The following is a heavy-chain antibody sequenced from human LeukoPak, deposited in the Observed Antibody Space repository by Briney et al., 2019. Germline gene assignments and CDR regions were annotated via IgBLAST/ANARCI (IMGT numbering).Heavy chain of an antibody. D-gene: IGHD6-19*01. V-gene: IGHV4-30-4*08. J-gene: IGHJ3*02. Sequence: SETLSLTCTVSGGSISSGDYYWSWIRQPPGKGLEWIGYIYCSGSTYYNPSLKSRVTISVDTSKNQFSLKLSSVTAADTAVYYCARSIAVALNAFDIWGQGTMVTVSS. CDR3: ARSIAVALNAFDI. CDR1: GGSISSGDYY. CDR2: IYCSGST.